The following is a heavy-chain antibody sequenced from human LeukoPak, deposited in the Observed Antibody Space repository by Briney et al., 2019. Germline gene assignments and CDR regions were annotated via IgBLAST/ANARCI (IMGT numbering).Heavy chain of an antibody. CDR1: GYTFTNYA. CDR2: ISAYNGNT. V-gene: IGHV1-18*01. J-gene: IGHJ4*02. Sequence: ASVKVSCKASGYTFTNYAIGWVRQAPGQGLEWMGWISAYNGNTNYAQKLQGRVTLATDASSSTAYMELRSLRSDDTAVCYCARGGSGWSRDYWGQGTLVTVSS. CDR3: ARGGSGWSRDY. D-gene: IGHD6-19*01.